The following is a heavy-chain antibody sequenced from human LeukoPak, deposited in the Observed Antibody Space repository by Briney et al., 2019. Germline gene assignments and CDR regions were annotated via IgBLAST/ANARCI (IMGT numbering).Heavy chain of an antibody. Sequence: GESLKISWKGSGYSFTNFWIGWVRQMPGKGLEWMGIIYPGDSDTIYSPSFQGQVTISADKSISTAYLQWGSQKASDTDMYYCARRRDDYPDTWGQGTMVTVCS. V-gene: IGHV5-51*01. CDR3: ARRRDDYPDT. D-gene: IGHD5-24*01. J-gene: IGHJ3*01. CDR1: GYSFTNFW. CDR2: IYPGDSDT.